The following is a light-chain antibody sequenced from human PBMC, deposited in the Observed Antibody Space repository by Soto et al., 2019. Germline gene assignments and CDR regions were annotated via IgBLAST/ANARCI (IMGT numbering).Light chain of an antibody. Sequence: DIPMTQSPSTLSASVGDRVTITCRASESISSWLAWYQQKPGKAPKLLIYDASSLESGVPSRFSGSGSGTEFTLTISSLQPDEFATYYYQQYNSYSRGYTFGQGTKLEIK. CDR1: ESISSW. J-gene: IGKJ2*01. CDR2: DAS. V-gene: IGKV1-5*01. CDR3: QQYNSYSRGYT.